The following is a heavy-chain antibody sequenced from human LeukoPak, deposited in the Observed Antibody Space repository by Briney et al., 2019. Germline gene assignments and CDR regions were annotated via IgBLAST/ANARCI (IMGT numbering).Heavy chain of an antibody. J-gene: IGHJ6*04. V-gene: IGHV3-48*03. D-gene: IGHD3-10*01. Sequence: SVKGRFTISRDNAKNSLYLQMNSLRAEDTAVYYCATQGYYGPVWGKGTTVTISS. CDR3: ATQGYYGPV.